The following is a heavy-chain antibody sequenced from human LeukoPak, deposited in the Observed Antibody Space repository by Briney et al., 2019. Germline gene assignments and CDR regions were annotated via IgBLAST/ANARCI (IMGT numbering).Heavy chain of an antibody. J-gene: IGHJ4*02. CDR2: LSGSVGGT. CDR1: GFTFSSYS. V-gene: IGHV3-23*01. D-gene: IGHD2-2*01. Sequence: GGSLRLSCAASGFTFSSYSMSWVRQAPGKGLEWVSGLSGSVGGTYYADSVKGRFTISRDNPRNTLYLQMNRLRVEDTAVYYCAKDHTAGRVFTAMYYFDNWGQGTLVTVSS. CDR3: AKDHTAGRVFTAMYYFDN.